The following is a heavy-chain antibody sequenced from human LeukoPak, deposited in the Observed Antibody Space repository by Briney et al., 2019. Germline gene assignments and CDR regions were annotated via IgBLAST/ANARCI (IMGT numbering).Heavy chain of an antibody. Sequence: GGSLRLSCTASGFSFSAYSMKWVRQAPGKGLEWVSSIRSTGSYIYYADSVKGRFTVSRDNAKNSLYLQMNSLRAEDTAVYYCARRAPQWLAIDYWGQGTLVTDSS. CDR2: IRSTGSYI. J-gene: IGHJ4*02. D-gene: IGHD6-19*01. V-gene: IGHV3-21*06. CDR3: ARRAPQWLAIDY. CDR1: GFSFSAYS.